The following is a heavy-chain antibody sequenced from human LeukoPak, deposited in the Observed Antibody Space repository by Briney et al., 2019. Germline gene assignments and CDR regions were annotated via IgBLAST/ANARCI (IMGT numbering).Heavy chain of an antibody. Sequence: SETLSLTCAVYGGSFSGYYWSWIRQPPGKGLEWIGEINHSGSTNYNPSLKSRVTISVDTSKNQFSLKLCSVTAADTAVYYCARALVAATSVPGYWGQGTLVTVSS. J-gene: IGHJ4*02. CDR3: ARALVAATSVPGY. CDR1: GGSFSGYY. D-gene: IGHD2-15*01. V-gene: IGHV4-34*01. CDR2: INHSGST.